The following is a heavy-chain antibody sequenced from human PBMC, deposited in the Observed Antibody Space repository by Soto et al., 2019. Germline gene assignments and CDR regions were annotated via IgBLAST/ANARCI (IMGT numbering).Heavy chain of an antibody. CDR3: RMVTPVVSYGMDV. CDR2: IRSKADNYAT. J-gene: IGHJ6*01. Sequence: EVQLVESGGGLVQPGGSLKLSCAASGFTFSGSSMHWVRQASGKGLEWVGRIRSKADNYATAYAAWVKGRFTISRDDSKDPAQLQMARLETEGSAVYYCRMVTPVVSYGMDVWGQGTTVTVSS. CDR1: GFTFSGSS. D-gene: IGHD5-18*01. V-gene: IGHV3-73*01.